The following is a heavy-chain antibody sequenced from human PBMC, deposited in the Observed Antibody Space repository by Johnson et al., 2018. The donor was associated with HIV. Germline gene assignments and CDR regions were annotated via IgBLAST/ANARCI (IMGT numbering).Heavy chain of an antibody. J-gene: IGHJ3*02. D-gene: IGHD2-8*01. V-gene: IGHV3-33*01. CDR1: GFTFSSYG. CDR2: IRYDGSNK. Sequence: QEKLVESGGGVVQPGRSLRLSCAASGFTFSSYGMHWVRQAPGKGLEWVAFIRYDGSNKYYADSVKGRFTISRDNSKNTLYLQMNSLGAEETAVYYCAREGGIVLSPGSFDIWGQGTVVTVSS. CDR3: AREGGIVLSPGSFDI.